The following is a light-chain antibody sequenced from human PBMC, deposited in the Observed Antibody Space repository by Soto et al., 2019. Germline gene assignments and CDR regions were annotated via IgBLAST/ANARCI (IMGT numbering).Light chain of an antibody. J-gene: IGKJ4*01. CDR2: GAS. V-gene: IGKV3-20*01. CDR1: QSVSNY. CDR3: QQYGSLSLT. Sequence: EIVLTQSPGTLSFSSGERATLSCRASQSVSNYLAWYQQKPGQAPRLLIYGASSRATGIPDRFSGSGSGTDFTLTVSRLEPEDFGLYYCQQYGSLSLTFGGGTKVEI.